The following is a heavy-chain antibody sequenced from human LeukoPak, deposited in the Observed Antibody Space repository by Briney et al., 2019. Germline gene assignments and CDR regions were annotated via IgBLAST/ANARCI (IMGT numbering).Heavy chain of an antibody. V-gene: IGHV4-61*02. Sequence: SQTLSLTCTVSGGSISSGSYYWSWIRQPAGKGLEWIGRIYTSGSTNYNPSLKSRVTISVDTSKNQFSLKLSSVTAADTAVYYCARESPPTYDSSGSGLEAFDIWGQGTMVTVSS. CDR3: ARESPPTYDSSGSGLEAFDI. J-gene: IGHJ3*02. D-gene: IGHD3-22*01. CDR2: IYTSGST. CDR1: GGSISSGSYY.